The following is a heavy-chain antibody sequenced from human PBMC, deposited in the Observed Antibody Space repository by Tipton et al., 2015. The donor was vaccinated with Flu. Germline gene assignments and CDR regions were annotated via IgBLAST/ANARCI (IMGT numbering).Heavy chain of an antibody. CDR3: ARGVIRGDHSYGFDV. V-gene: IGHV4-59*01. CDR1: DGSITGYY. D-gene: IGHD2-21*01. J-gene: IGHJ6*02. CDR2: ISYTGRP. Sequence: LRLSCTVSDGSITGYYWSWIRRPPGKGLEYIGFISYTGRPNYNPSLKSRLAISLDASNHQFSLGLRSVSAADSAVYYCARGVIRGDHSYGFDVWGQGTTVTVSS.